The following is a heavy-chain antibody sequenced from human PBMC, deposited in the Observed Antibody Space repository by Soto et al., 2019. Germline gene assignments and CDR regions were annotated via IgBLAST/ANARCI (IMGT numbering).Heavy chain of an antibody. CDR1: GDSISRGYH. CDR2: IYHTGTT. J-gene: IGHJ4*02. D-gene: IGHD3-22*01. Sequence: SETLSLTCAVSGDSISRGYHWAWIRQPPGKGLEWVASIYHTGTTYYNPSLTSRVTISVDTSKNQFSLKLSSVTAADSAVYYCARRDSVGYYPYLGQGTQVTVS. CDR3: ARRDSVGYYPY. V-gene: IGHV4-38-2*01.